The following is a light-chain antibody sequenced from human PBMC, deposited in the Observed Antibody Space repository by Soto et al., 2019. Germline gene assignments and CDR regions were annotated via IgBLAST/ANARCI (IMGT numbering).Light chain of an antibody. V-gene: IGLV2-8*01. Sequence: QPALTQPPSASGSPGQSVTISCTGTSSDVGGYTSVSWYQQHPGKAPKLMIYEVSKRPSGVPDRFSGSKSGNTASLTVSGLQAEDEADYYCSSYAGSNNLGVFGTGTKLTVL. J-gene: IGLJ1*01. CDR3: SSYAGSNNLGV. CDR2: EVS. CDR1: SSDVGGYTS.